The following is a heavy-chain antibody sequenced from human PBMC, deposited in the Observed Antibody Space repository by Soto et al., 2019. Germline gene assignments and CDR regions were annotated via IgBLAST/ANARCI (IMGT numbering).Heavy chain of an antibody. V-gene: IGHV3-53*01. CDR3: ARDGSGPLGY. CDR1: GFSVSNNH. CDR2: IHIDGNT. D-gene: IGHD2-15*01. Sequence: PGGSLRLSCAASGFSVSNNHMSWVRQAPGKGLEWVSLIHIDGNTYYTDAVKGRFTISRDYSKSTLFLQMNNLRAEDTALYYCARDGSGPLGYWGQGTQVTVSS. J-gene: IGHJ4*02.